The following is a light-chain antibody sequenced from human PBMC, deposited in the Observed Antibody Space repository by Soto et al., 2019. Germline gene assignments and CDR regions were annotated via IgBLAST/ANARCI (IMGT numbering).Light chain of an antibody. CDR2: WAS. CDR1: QGVLSSSNNKNY. CDR3: QQYYSSPQT. Sequence: DIVMTQSPDSLAVSLGERATINCKSSQGVLSSSNNKNYFAWYQQKQGQPPKLLIYWASTRESGVPDRFSGSGSGTDFTLTISSLQAEDVAVYHCQQYYSSPQTFGQGTKVEI. V-gene: IGKV4-1*01. J-gene: IGKJ1*01.